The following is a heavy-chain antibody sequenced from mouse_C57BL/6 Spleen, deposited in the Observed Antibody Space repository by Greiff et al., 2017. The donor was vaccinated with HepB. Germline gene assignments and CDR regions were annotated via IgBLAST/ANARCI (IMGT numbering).Heavy chain of an antibody. D-gene: IGHD2-4*01. CDR3: ARVYYDYEGWYFDV. J-gene: IGHJ1*03. Sequence: VQLQQSGPGLVKPSQSLSLTCSVTGYSITSGYYWNWIRQFPGNKLEWMGYISYDGSNNYNPSLKNRISITRDTSKNQFFLKLNSVTTEDTATYYCARVYYDYEGWYFDVWGTGTTVTVSS. V-gene: IGHV3-6*01. CDR1: GYSITSGYY. CDR2: ISYDGSN.